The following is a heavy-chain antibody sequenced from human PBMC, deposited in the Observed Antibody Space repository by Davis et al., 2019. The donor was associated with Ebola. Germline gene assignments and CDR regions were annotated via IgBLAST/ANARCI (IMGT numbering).Heavy chain of an antibody. CDR2: ISSSSSYI. Sequence: GESLNTSCAASGITFSSYSMNWVRQAPGKGLEWVSSISSSSSYIYYADSVKGRFTISRDNARNSLYLQMNRLRAEDTAVYYCARDPRLQSEGAFDIWGQGTMVTVSS. V-gene: IGHV3-21*01. CDR1: GITFSSYS. CDR3: ARDPRLQSEGAFDI. J-gene: IGHJ3*02. D-gene: IGHD3-16*01.